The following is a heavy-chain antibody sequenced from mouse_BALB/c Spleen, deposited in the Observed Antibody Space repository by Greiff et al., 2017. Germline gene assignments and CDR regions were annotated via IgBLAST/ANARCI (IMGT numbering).Heavy chain of an antibody. CDR2: IGPSDSYT. CDR1: GYTFTSYW. D-gene: IGHD1-1*01. V-gene: IGHV1-69*02. Sequence: QVQLQQPGAELVKPGASVKLSCKASGYTFTSYWMHWVKQRPGQGLEWIGEIGPSDSYTNYNQKFKGKATLTVDKSSNTAYMQLSSLTSEDSAVYSCANEDYCGSRFGFAYWGQGTLVTVSA. J-gene: IGHJ3*01. CDR3: ANEDYCGSRFGFAY.